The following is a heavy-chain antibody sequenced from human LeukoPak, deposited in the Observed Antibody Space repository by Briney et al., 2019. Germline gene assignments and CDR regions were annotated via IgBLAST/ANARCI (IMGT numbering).Heavy chain of an antibody. CDR2: INHSGST. D-gene: IGHD3-22*01. J-gene: IGHJ4*02. Sequence: SETLSLTCAVYGGSFSGYYWSWIRQPPGKGLEWIGEINHSGSTNYNPSLKSRVTISVDTSKNQFSLKLSSVTAADTAVYYCARLKDDSSGLGDYWGQGTLVTVSS. CDR3: ARLKDDSSGLGDY. V-gene: IGHV4-34*01. CDR1: GGSFSGYY.